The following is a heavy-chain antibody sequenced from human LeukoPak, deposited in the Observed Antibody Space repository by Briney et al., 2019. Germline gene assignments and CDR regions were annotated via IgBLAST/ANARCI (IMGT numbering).Heavy chain of an antibody. D-gene: IGHD1-26*01. CDR1: GFTFSSYG. J-gene: IGHJ6*03. V-gene: IGHV3-30*02. Sequence: GGSLILSCAASGFTFSSYGIHWVRQAPGKGLEWVAFIRYDGSNKYYTDSVKGRFTISRDNSKNTLYLQMNSLRAEDTAVYYCAKGRGWEASYYYYYMDVWGKGTTVTISS. CDR2: IRYDGSNK. CDR3: AKGRGWEASYYYYYMDV.